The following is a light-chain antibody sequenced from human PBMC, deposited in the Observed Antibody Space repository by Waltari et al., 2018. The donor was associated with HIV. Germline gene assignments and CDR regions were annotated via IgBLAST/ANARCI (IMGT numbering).Light chain of an antibody. Sequence: DIRLTQSPSLLSASVGYRVSFTCRSSQDISTNLAWFQQKPGKVPNLLIYSASTLHVGVPSRFSGSGSGTEFTLTIDVLQPEDFATYYCLQLSNFPFTFGPGTKLAIK. CDR3: LQLSNFPFT. CDR2: SAS. CDR1: QDISTN. J-gene: IGKJ2*01. V-gene: IGKV1-9*01.